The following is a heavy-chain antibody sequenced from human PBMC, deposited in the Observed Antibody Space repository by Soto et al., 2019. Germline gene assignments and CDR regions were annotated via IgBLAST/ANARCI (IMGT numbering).Heavy chain of an antibody. CDR3: ASRMESGPAAYWYLDL. D-gene: IGHD6-25*01. CDR1: GGSISSSSYY. Sequence: PSETLSLTCTVSGGSISSSSYYWGWTRQPPGRGLEWIGSIYYSGSTYYNPSLKSRVTISVDTSKNQFSLKLSSVTAADTAVYYCASRMESGPAAYWYLDLWGRGTLVTVSS. J-gene: IGHJ2*01. CDR2: IYYSGST. V-gene: IGHV4-39*01.